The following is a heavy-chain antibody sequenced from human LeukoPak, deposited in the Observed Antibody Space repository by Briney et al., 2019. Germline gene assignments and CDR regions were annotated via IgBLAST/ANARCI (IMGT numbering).Heavy chain of an antibody. J-gene: IGHJ4*02. D-gene: IGHD6-13*01. CDR3: ERRMPSGTVDC. Sequence: SETLSLTCTVSGGSISTYYWSWIRQSPGKGLEWIGYIYYSGSTNYNPSLKSRVSISVDTSKNQFSLNLSSATAADTAVYYCERRMPSGTVDCWGQGTLVTVSS. CDR1: GGSISTYY. CDR2: IYYSGST. V-gene: IGHV4-59*01.